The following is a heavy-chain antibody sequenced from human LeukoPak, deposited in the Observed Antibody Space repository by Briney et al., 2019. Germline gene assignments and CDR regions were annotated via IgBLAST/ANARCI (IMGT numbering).Heavy chain of an antibody. CDR3: AKDYAYYYDSRYSFGPEGGDAFDI. D-gene: IGHD3-22*01. V-gene: IGHV3-20*04. CDR2: INWYGDST. Sequence: RPGGSLRLSCAASGFSFDDYGMSWVRQAPGKGMEWVSVINWYGDSTGYADSVKGRFTISRDNSKNTLYLQMNSLRAEDTAVYYCAKDYAYYYDSRYSFGPEGGDAFDIWGQGTMVTVSS. CDR1: GFSFDDYG. J-gene: IGHJ3*02.